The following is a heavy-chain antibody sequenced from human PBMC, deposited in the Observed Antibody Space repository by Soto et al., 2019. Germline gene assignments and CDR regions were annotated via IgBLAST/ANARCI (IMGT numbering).Heavy chain of an antibody. J-gene: IGHJ4*02. CDR3: ARERLPELHFDY. CDR1: GGSVSSGSYY. D-gene: IGHD1-26*01. V-gene: IGHV4-61*01. CDR2: IYYSGST. Sequence: SETLSLTCTVSGGSVSSGSYYWSWIRQPPGKGLEWIGYIYYSGSTNYNPSLKSRVTISVDTSKNQFSLKLSSVTAADTAVYYCARERLPELHFDYWGQGTLVTVSS.